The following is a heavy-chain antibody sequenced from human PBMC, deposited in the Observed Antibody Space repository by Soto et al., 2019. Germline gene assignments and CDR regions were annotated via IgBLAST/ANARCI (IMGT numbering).Heavy chain of an antibody. V-gene: IGHV3-66*01. D-gene: IGHD5-12*01. J-gene: IGHJ4*02. CDR1: GFTVSRHY. Sequence: EVQLVESGGGLVQPGGSLRLSCAASGFTVSRHYMSWVRQAPGKGLEWVSVIFSGGTMYYADSVKGRFTISRYSSENMVFLQMNSLRAEDTAVYFCARETNFYNSGGGADHWGQGTRVTVSS. CDR3: ARETNFYNSGGGADH. CDR2: IFSGGTM.